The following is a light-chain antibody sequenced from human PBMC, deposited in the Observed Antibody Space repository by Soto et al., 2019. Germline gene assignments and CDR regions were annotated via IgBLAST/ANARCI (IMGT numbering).Light chain of an antibody. Sequence: QSVLTQPPSVSAVPGQTVTISCSGSSSNMGMNYVAWHQQFPGTAPKLIIYDNYKRPSGTPDRFSGSKSGTSATLGSTGLQTGDESDYYCATWDSGLSCDVFGPGTEVTVL. CDR1: SSNMGMNY. V-gene: IGLV1-51*01. J-gene: IGLJ1*01. CDR2: DNY. CDR3: ATWDSGLSCDV.